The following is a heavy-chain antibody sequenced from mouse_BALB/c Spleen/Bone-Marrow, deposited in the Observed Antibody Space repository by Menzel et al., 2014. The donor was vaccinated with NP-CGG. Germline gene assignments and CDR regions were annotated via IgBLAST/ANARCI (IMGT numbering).Heavy chain of an antibody. V-gene: IGHV1-14*01. D-gene: IGHD2-3*01. J-gene: IGHJ2*01. CDR1: GYTFTAYV. Sequence: LVESGPELIKPGASVKMSCKASGYTFTAYVMHWVKQRPGQGLEWIGYINPYNDGTNYNEKFKGKATLTSDKSSSTAYMELSSLTSEDSAVYYCAREGWLLRFEYWGQGTTLTVSS. CDR2: INPYNDGT. CDR3: AREGWLLRFEY.